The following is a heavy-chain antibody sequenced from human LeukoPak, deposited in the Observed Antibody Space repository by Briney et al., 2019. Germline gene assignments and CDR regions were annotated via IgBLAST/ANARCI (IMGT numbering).Heavy chain of an antibody. D-gene: IGHD6-19*01. CDR1: GFTFSSYS. Sequence: GGSLRLSCADSGFTFSSYSMNWVRQAPGKGLEWVAYISSSSSTIYYADSVKGRFTISRDNAKNSLYLQMNSLRAEDTALYYCARVLPGYSSGWYWGFDYWGQGTLVAVSS. CDR2: ISSSSSTI. J-gene: IGHJ4*02. V-gene: IGHV3-48*01. CDR3: ARVLPGYSSGWYWGFDY.